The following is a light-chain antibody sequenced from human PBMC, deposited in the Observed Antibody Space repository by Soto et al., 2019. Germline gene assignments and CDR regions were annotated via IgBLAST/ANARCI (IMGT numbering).Light chain of an antibody. J-gene: IGKJ2*01. CDR3: QQYNNWPLYT. CDR2: AAS. CDR1: QSVSTN. Sequence: EIVMTQSPATLSVSPGERPTLTCRASQSVSTNLAWYQQKPGQAPRLLIYAASIRSTGIPARFSGSGSGTEFTLTIGSLQSEDFAVYYCQQYNNWPLYTFGQGTKLEIK. V-gene: IGKV3-15*01.